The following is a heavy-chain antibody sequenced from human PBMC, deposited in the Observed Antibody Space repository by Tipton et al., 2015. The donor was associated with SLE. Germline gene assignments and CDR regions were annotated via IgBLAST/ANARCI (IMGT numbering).Heavy chain of an antibody. CDR3: AKNPGRQQLEIDY. D-gene: IGHD6-13*01. J-gene: IGHJ4*02. V-gene: IGHV3-30*02. CDR1: GFTFSSYG. Sequence: SGFTFSSYGMHWVRQAPGKGLEWVAFIRFDGSNKYYADSVKGRFTISRDNSKNTLYLQMNSLRAEDTAVYYCAKNPGRQQLEIDYWGQGTLVTVSS. CDR2: IRFDGSNK.